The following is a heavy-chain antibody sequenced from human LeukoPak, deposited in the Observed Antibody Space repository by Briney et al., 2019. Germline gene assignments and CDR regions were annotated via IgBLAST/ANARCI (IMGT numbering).Heavy chain of an antibody. CDR1: GGSISSYY. CDR2: IYYSGST. V-gene: IGHV4-59*01. Sequence: SETLSLTCTVSGGSISSYYWNWIRQPPGKGLEWIGYIYYSGSTNYNPSLKSRVTISVDTSKNQFSLKLSSVTAADTAVYYCARGAPTLTYYYDSSGPFDYWGQGTLVTVSS. D-gene: IGHD3-22*01. J-gene: IGHJ4*02. CDR3: ARGAPTLTYYYDSSGPFDY.